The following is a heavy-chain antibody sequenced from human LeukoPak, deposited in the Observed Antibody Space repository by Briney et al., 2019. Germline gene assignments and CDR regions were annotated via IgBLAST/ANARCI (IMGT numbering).Heavy chain of an antibody. J-gene: IGHJ4*02. CDR3: ARVWSDSSGYYIYYFDY. Sequence: SETLSLTCTVSGGSISSYYWSWIRQPPGKGLEWIGYIYYSGSTNYNPSLKSRVTISVDTSKNQFYLKLSSVTAADTAVYYCARVWSDSSGYYIYYFDYWGQGTLVTASS. CDR1: GGSISSYY. V-gene: IGHV4-59*01. CDR2: IYYSGST. D-gene: IGHD3-22*01.